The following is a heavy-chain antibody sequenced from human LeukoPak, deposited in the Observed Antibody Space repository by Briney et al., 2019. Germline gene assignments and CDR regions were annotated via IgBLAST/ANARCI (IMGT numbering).Heavy chain of an antibody. D-gene: IGHD2-2*01. V-gene: IGHV3-23*01. CDR2: ISGSGGST. CDR1: GFTFSSYG. Sequence: GGTLRLSCAASGFTFSSYGMSWVRQASGKGLEWVSAISGSGGSTYYADSVKGRFTISRDNSKNTLYLQMNSLRAEDTAVYYCAHGAMYQLDYWGQGTLVTVSS. J-gene: IGHJ4*02. CDR3: AHGAMYQLDY.